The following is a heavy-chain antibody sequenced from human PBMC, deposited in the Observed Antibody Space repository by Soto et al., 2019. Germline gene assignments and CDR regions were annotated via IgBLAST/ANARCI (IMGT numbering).Heavy chain of an antibody. Sequence: QVQLVQSGAEVKKPGSSVKVSCKASGGTFSSYTISWVRQAPGQGLEWMGRIIPILGIANYAQKFQGRVTITADKSTSTAYMELSSLRSEDTAVYYCARDLNRAVAGTSPDPWGQGTLVTVSS. CDR2: IIPILGIA. D-gene: IGHD6-19*01. V-gene: IGHV1-69*08. CDR1: GGTFSSYT. J-gene: IGHJ5*02. CDR3: ARDLNRAVAGTSPDP.